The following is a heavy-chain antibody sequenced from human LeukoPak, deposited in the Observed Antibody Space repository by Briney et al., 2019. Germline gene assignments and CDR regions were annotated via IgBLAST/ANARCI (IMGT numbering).Heavy chain of an antibody. V-gene: IGHV3-30-3*01. CDR2: ISYDANTQ. Sequence: PGRSLRLSCAASGFAFRNYAMHWVRQAPAKGLEWVAHISYDANTQYYPDSVKGRFTISRDNSKNTLYLQMNSLRAEDTAVYYCAKDDYGMDVWGQGTTVTVSS. J-gene: IGHJ6*02. CDR3: AKDDYGMDV. CDR1: GFAFRNYA.